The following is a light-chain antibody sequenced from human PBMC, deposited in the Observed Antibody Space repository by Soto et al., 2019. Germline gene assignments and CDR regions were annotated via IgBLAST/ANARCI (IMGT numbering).Light chain of an antibody. CDR2: GVF. J-gene: IGKJ1*01. CDR1: QSVSSSY. CDR3: HQYNNWPRT. V-gene: IGKV3-15*01. Sequence: EIVLTQSPGPLSLSPGERATLSCRASQSVSSSYLAWYQQKPGQAPRLLIYGVFTRATGIPGRFSGGWSGTEFTLTINGLQYEDVGVYYCHQYNNWPRTFGQGTKVDIK.